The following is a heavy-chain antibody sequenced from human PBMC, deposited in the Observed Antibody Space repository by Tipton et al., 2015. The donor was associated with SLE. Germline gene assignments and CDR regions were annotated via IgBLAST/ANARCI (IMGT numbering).Heavy chain of an antibody. D-gene: IGHD6-19*01. Sequence: SLRLSCGASGFTFRSSWMSWVRQAPGKGLEWVAKIKPDGSDKYYLDSVKGRFIISRDNAKNSLNLQLDSLRADDTAVYYCVRDLRTFVGSGWRFYFDYWGQGTLVTVSS. J-gene: IGHJ4*02. CDR1: GFTFRSSW. V-gene: IGHV3-7*01. CDR3: VRDLRTFVGSGWRFYFDY. CDR2: IKPDGSDK.